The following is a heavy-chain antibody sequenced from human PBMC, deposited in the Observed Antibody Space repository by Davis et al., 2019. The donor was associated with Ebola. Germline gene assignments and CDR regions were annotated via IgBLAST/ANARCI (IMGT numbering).Heavy chain of an antibody. J-gene: IGHJ6*02. CDR2: ISYDGSNK. V-gene: IGHV3-30*04. Sequence: GGSLRLSCVASGFTFSGYAMHWVRQAPGKGLEWVAVISYDGSNKYYADSVKGRFTISRDNSQNTLSLQMNSLRAKDTAVYYCAEIYWVRYGMDVWGQGTTVTVSS. CDR3: AEIYWVRYGMDV. D-gene: IGHD2-8*02. CDR1: GFTFSGYA.